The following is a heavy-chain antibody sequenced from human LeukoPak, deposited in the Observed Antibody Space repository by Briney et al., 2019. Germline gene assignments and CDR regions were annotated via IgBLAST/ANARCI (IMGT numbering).Heavy chain of an antibody. J-gene: IGHJ4*02. CDR1: GFTFSSYA. CDR3: ARDPAYYDSSGNFDY. V-gene: IGHV3-30-3*01. D-gene: IGHD3-22*01. CDR2: ISYDGSNK. Sequence: GGSLRLSCAASGFTFSSYAMHWVRQAPGKGLEWVAVISYDGSNKYYADSVKGRFTISRDNSKNTLYLQMNSLRAEDTAVYYCARDPAYYDSSGNFDYWGQGTLVTVSS.